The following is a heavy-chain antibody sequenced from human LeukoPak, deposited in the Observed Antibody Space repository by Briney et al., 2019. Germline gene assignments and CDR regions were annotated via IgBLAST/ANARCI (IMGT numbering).Heavy chain of an antibody. CDR3: VKDLSGRYSFDY. Sequence: PGGSLRLSCSASGFTFSSYAMHWLRQAPGKGLGYGSGISFNWGRTHYADSVKGRFTISKDNSKNTLYLQVSSLRAEDTAVYYCVKDLSGRYSFDYWAQGTLVTVSS. CDR2: ISFNWGRT. V-gene: IGHV3-64D*06. CDR1: GFTFSSYA. J-gene: IGHJ4*02. D-gene: IGHD1-26*01.